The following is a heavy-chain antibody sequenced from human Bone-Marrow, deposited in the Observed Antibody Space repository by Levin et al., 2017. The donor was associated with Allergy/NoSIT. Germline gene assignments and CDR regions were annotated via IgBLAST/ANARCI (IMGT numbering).Heavy chain of an antibody. CDR2: IVPMFGLT. V-gene: IGHV1-69*01. J-gene: IGHJ4*02. Sequence: LGESLKISCKASGGTFNSFAITWVRQVPGQGLEWMGGIVPMFGLTAYAQKFQGRLTITADASTSTAYMELSGLRSEDTALYYCATINTAMVTALVYWGQGTLVTVSS. CDR1: GGTFNSFA. CDR3: ATINTAMVTALVY. D-gene: IGHD5-18*01.